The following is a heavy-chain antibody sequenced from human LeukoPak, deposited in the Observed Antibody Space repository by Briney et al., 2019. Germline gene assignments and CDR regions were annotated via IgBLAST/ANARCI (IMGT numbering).Heavy chain of an antibody. Sequence: SETLSLTCTVSGGSISSYYWSWVRQPPGKGLEWIGYIYYSGSTNYNPSLKSRVTISVDTSTNQFSLKLSSVTAADTAVYYCARERLWFGELGAFDIWGQGRMVTVSS. D-gene: IGHD3-10*01. V-gene: IGHV4-59*01. J-gene: IGHJ3*02. CDR2: IYYSGST. CDR1: GGSISSYY. CDR3: ARERLWFGELGAFDI.